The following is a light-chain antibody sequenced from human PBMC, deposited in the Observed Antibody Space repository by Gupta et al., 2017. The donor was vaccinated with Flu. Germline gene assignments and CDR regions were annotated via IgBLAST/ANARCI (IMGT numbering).Light chain of an antibody. J-gene: IGKJ1*01. CDR3: QHFDNLPPWT. CDR2: AAS. CDR1: QDISNY. V-gene: IGKV1-33*01. Sequence: DIQMTQSPSSLSASVGDRVTITCQASQDISNYLNWYQQKPGKAPKLLIYAASNLATGFSSRFSGSGSATHFTFTISSLQPEDVATYYCQHFDNLPPWTFGQGTKVEIK.